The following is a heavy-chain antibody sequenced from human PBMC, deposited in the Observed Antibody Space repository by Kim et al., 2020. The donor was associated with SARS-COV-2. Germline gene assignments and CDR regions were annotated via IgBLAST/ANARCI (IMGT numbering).Heavy chain of an antibody. V-gene: IGHV4-59*01. CDR3: ARDRSPGAFDY. CDR2: S. D-gene: IGHD3-10*01. Sequence: SNYNPSLKSRVTISVDTSKNQFSLKLSSVTAADTAVYYCARDRSPGAFDYWGQGTLVTVSS. J-gene: IGHJ4*02.